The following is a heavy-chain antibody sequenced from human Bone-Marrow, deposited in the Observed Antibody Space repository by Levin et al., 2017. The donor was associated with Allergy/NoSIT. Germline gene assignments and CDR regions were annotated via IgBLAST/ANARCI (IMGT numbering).Heavy chain of an antibody. CDR3: AKDIASGYFLAFDY. Sequence: SLKISCAASGFTFDDYAMHWVRPIPGKGLEWVSGITWNSAKIAYGDSFKGRFTISRDNAKNSLDLQMNSLRPEDTALYYCAKDIASGYFLAFDYWGQGALVTVSS. CDR1: GFTFDDYA. CDR2: ITWNSAKI. J-gene: IGHJ4*02. D-gene: IGHD5-12*01. V-gene: IGHV3-9*01.